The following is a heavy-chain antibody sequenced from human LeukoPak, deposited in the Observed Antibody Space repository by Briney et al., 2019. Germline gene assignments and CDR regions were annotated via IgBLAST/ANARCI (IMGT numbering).Heavy chain of an antibody. CDR2: TGSGGTST. V-gene: IGHV3-23*01. D-gene: IGHD2-8*01. J-gene: IGHJ4*02. CDR1: GFPFRDFS. CDR3: AKQSYARSLGE. Sequence: GGSLRLSCTTSGFPFRDFSMTWVRQAPGQGLEWISTTGSGGTSTYYAESVKGRFTISRDNSKDALYLQMSSLRVEDTAIYYCAKQSYARSLGEGGPGTLVTVSS.